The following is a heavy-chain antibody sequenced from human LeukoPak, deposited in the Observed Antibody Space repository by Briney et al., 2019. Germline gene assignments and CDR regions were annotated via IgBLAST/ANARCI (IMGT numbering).Heavy chain of an antibody. J-gene: IGHJ5*02. CDR1: GYTFTSYY. V-gene: IGHV1-46*01. CDR2: INPSGGST. Sequence: GASVTVSCKASGYTFTSYYMHWVRQAPGQGLEWMGIINPSGGSTSYAQKFQGRVTMTRDTSISTAYMELSRLRSDDTAVYYCAREWDYDILTGYYTWFDPWGQGTLVTVSS. CDR3: AREWDYDILTGYYTWFDP. D-gene: IGHD3-9*01.